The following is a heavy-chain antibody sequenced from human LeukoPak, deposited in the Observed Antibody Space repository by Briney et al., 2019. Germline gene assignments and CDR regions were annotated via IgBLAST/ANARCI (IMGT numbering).Heavy chain of an antibody. CDR3: ARSTQTGDPNFDY. V-gene: IGHV4-30-4*08. J-gene: IGHJ4*02. CDR2: IYYSGST. Sequence: PSQTLSLTCTVSGGSISSGDYYWSWIRQPPGKGLEWIGYIYYSGSTYYNPSLKSRVTISVDTSKNQFSLKLSSVTAADTAEYYCARSTQTGDPNFDYWGQGTLVTVSS. CDR1: GGSISSGDYY. D-gene: IGHD7-27*01.